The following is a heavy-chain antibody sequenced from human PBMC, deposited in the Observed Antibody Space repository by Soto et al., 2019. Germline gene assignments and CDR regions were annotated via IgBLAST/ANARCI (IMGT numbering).Heavy chain of an antibody. CDR2: IYHSGST. CDR1: GGSISSGGYS. V-gene: IGHV4-30-2*01. D-gene: IGHD4-17*01. J-gene: IGHJ2*01. Sequence: QLQLQESGSGLVKPSQTLSLTCAVSGGSISSGGYSWSWIRQPPGKGMEWIGYIYHSGSTYYNPSLKSRVTISVDRSKNQFSQKLSSVTAADTAVYYCAREDYGVYDHWYFDLWGRGTLVTVSS. CDR3: AREDYGVYDHWYFDL.